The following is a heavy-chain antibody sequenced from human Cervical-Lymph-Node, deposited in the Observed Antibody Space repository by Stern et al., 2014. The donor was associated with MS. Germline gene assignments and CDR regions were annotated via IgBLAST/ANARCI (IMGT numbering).Heavy chain of an antibody. CDR1: GGTFGSYA. D-gene: IGHD2/OR15-2a*01. CDR2: IIPTFGTA. V-gene: IGHV1-69*01. J-gene: IGHJ4*02. CDR3: AREISPHD. Sequence: VQLVESGAEVKKPGSSVKVSCKASGGTFGSYAIIWVRQAPGQGLEWMGGIIPTFGTAKYAQKFQGRVTITADESTSTAYMEVSSLRSEDTAMYFCAREISPHDWGQGTLVTVSS.